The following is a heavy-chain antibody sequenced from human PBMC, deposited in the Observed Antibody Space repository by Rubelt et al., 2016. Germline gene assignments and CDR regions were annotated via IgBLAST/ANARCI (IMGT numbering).Heavy chain of an antibody. V-gene: IGHV1-46*01. CDR3: ARECSGSYFYYYGMDV. CDR2: INPSGGST. J-gene: IGHJ6*02. D-gene: IGHD3-10*02. Sequence: QGLEWMGIINPSGGSTSYAQKLQGRVTMTTDTSTSTAYMELRSLRSDDTAVYYCARECSGSYFYYYGMDVWGQGTTVTVSS.